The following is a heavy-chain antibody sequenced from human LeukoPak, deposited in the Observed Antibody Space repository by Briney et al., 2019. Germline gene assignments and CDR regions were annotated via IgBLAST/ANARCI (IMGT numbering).Heavy chain of an antibody. V-gene: IGHV1-18*01. CDR1: GYTFPRYG. J-gene: IGHJ5*02. CDR2: ISAYNGNT. Sequence: ASVKVSCKASGYTFPRYGISWVRQAPAQGLEGMGWISAYNGNTNYAQRLQGRVTMTTATATSPAYIELRSLRSDDTAVYYCAREVKYSSSPWFDPWGQGTLVTVSS. CDR3: AREVKYSSSPWFDP. D-gene: IGHD6-6*01.